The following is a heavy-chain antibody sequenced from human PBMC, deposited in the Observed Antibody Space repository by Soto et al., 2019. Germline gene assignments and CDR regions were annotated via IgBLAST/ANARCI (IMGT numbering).Heavy chain of an antibody. V-gene: IGHV4-59*11. Sequence: LSLTCTVSGGSISSHYWSWVRQAPGKGLEWIGHIYYRGSTTYNPSLRSRSTISVDTSNNQFSLKLNSVTTADTAVYYCARDGGEASGMDVWGQGTKVTVSS. CDR2: IYYRGST. CDR3: ARDGGEASGMDV. D-gene: IGHD3-16*01. CDR1: GGSISSHY. J-gene: IGHJ6*02.